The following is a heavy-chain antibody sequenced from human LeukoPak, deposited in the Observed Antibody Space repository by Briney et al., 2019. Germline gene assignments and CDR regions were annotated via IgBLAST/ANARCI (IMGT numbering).Heavy chain of an antibody. Sequence: PGGSLRLSCAASGFTFSSYEMNWVRQAPGKGLEWVSYISSSGSTIYYADSVKGRFTISRDDAKNSLYLQMNSLRAEDTAVYYCARVGSSWYYTEYYFDYWGQGTLVTVSS. J-gene: IGHJ4*02. CDR1: GFTFSSYE. D-gene: IGHD6-13*01. CDR3: ARVGSSWYYTEYYFDY. V-gene: IGHV3-48*03. CDR2: ISSSGSTI.